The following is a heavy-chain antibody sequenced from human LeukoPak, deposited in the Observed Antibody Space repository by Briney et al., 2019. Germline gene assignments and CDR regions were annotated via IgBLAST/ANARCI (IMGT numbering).Heavy chain of an antibody. CDR1: GYTLSQYA. Sequence: ASVKVSCKASGYTLSQYAMHWVRQAPGQRPEWMGWINSGNSNTKYDQKFQGRVTITRDTSANTAYMELSSLRSEDTAVYYCAREQRLGSFYYYYYGLDVWAKGPRSPSP. CDR3: AREQRLGSFYYYYYGLDV. V-gene: IGHV1-3*04. CDR2: INSGNSNT. J-gene: IGHJ6*02. D-gene: IGHD6-25*01.